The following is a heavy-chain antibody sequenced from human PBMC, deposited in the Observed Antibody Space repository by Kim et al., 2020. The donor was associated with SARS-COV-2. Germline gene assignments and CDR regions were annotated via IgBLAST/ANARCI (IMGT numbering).Heavy chain of an antibody. CDR1: GFAINNYA. CDR2: VSGTLT. D-gene: IGHD2-21*01. Sequence: GGSLRLSCVASGFAINNYAMGWVRQAPGKGLEWVAVSGTLTEYADSVKGRLTISRDNSRNTVYLQMNSLRVDYTAIYFCAKAIGDNNYFDSWGQGTLVTVSS. CDR3: AKAIGDNNYFDS. J-gene: IGHJ4*02. V-gene: IGHV3-23*01.